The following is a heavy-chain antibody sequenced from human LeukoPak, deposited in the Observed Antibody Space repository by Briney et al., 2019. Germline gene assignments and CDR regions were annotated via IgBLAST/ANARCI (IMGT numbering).Heavy chain of an antibody. D-gene: IGHD2-2*02. CDR3: ATFYCSSTSCYIDYYYGMDV. CDR1: GYTLTELS. V-gene: IGHV1-24*01. CDR2: FDPEDGET. J-gene: IGHJ6*02. Sequence: GASVKVSCKVSGYTLTELSMHWVRQAPGKGLEWTGGFDPEDGETIYAQKFQGRVTMTEDTSTDTAYMELSSLRSEDTAVYYCATFYCSSTSCYIDYYYGMDVWGQGTTVTASS.